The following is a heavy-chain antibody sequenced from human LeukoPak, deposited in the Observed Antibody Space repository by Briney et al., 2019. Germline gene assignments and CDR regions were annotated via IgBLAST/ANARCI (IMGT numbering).Heavy chain of an antibody. V-gene: IGHV4-38-2*01. D-gene: IGHD2-15*01. CDR3: ARASVEHRIVAGGYFDY. J-gene: IGHJ4*02. Sequence: PSETLSLTCAVSGYSINSAHYWVWIRQPPGKRLEWIGNISQSAIASYNPSLKSRVTISVDTSKNQFSLKMTSLTAADTAVYFCARASVEHRIVAGGYFDYWGRGTLVTVSS. CDR2: ISQSAIA. CDR1: GYSINSAHY.